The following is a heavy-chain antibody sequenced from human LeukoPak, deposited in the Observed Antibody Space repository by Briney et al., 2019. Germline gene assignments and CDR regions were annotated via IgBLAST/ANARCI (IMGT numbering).Heavy chain of an antibody. CDR1: GFTFGDYA. J-gene: IGHJ4*02. Sequence: PGGSLRLSCTASGFTFGDYAMSWFRQAPGKGLEWVGFIRSKAYGGTTEYAASVKGRFTISRDDSKSIAYLQMNSLKTEDTAVYYCTRDRSWLGPDYWGQGTLVTVSS. D-gene: IGHD5-12*01. CDR3: TRDRSWLGPDY. V-gene: IGHV3-49*03. CDR2: IRSKAYGGTT.